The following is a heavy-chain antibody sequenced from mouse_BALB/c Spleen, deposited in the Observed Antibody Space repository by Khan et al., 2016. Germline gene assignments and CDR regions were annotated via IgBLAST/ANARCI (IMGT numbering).Heavy chain of an antibody. CDR3: ARTQYDYDGVFDY. J-gene: IGHJ2*01. CDR1: GYSITSDYA. D-gene: IGHD2-4*01. CDR2: ISYSGST. Sequence: EVKLEESGPGLVKPSQSLSLTCTVTGYSITSDYAWNWIRQFPGNKLEWMGYISYSGSTSYNPSLKSRISITRGTSKNQFFLQLNSVTTEDTATYYCARTQYDYDGVFDYWGQGTTLTVSS. V-gene: IGHV3-2*02.